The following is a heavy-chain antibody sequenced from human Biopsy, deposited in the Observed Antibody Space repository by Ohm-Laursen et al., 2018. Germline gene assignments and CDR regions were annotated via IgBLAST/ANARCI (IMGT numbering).Heavy chain of an antibody. Sequence: GTLSLTCAVFGGSFSGYYWSWIRQPPGKGLEWIGEINHSGSTNNNPSLKSRVTISVDTSKNQFPLKVSSVTAADTAVYYCARGRGYCGGDCYPTYYYNYGMDVWGQGTTVTVSS. D-gene: IGHD2-21*02. CDR1: GGSFSGYY. CDR3: ARGRGYCGGDCYPTYYYNYGMDV. V-gene: IGHV4-34*01. CDR2: INHSGST. J-gene: IGHJ6*02.